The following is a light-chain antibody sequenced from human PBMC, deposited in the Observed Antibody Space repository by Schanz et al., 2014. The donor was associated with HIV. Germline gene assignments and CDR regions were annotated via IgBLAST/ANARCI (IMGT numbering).Light chain of an antibody. V-gene: IGKV3-15*01. CDR2: GAS. J-gene: IGKJ2*01. CDR3: QQYNNWPPMYT. CDR1: QSVSSD. Sequence: EIVLTQSPGTLSLSPGERATLSCRASQSVSSDYFAWYQQKSGQAPRLLIYGASTRAPGIPARFSGSGSGTEFTLTISSLQSDDFAVYYCQQYNNWPPMYTFGQGTKLEIK.